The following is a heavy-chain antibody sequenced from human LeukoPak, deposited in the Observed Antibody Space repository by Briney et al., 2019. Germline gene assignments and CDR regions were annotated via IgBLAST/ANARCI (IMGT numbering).Heavy chain of an antibody. Sequence: SETLSLTCTVSGGSISSYYWSWIRQPPGKGLGWIGYIYYSGSTNYNPSLKSRVTISVDTSKNQFSLKLSSVSAADTAVYYCARAYYYGSRAFDIWGQGTMVTVSS. V-gene: IGHV4-59*01. CDR1: GGSISSYY. CDR2: IYYSGST. CDR3: ARAYYYGSRAFDI. D-gene: IGHD3-10*01. J-gene: IGHJ3*02.